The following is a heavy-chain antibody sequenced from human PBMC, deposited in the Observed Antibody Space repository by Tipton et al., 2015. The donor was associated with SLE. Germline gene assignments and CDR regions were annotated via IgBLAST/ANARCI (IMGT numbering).Heavy chain of an antibody. Sequence: SLRLSCAASGFTFSDYWMHWVRQDPGKGLVWVSRIDNDGISTNYADSVKGRFTISRDNAKNTLYLQMDSLRAEDTAIYYCARVRGCSGGSCCHEFFLDWGQGTLVTVSS. V-gene: IGHV3-74*01. CDR3: ARVRGCSGGSCCHEFFLD. CDR1: GFTFSDYW. CDR2: IDNDGIST. J-gene: IGHJ1*01. D-gene: IGHD2-15*01.